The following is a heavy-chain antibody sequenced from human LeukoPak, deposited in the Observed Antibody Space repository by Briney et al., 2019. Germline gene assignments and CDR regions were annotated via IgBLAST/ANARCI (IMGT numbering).Heavy chain of an antibody. CDR3: AKGARYCGATTCYLGGYYYYMDV. D-gene: IGHD2-2*01. CDR2: ISWDAGST. CDR1: GFSFNDHT. V-gene: IGHV3-43*01. Sequence: SGGSLRLSCAASGFSFNDHTMHWVRQAPGKGLEWVSLISWDAGSTYYADSVKGRFTISRDNSKNSPYLQMNSLRTEDTALYYCAKGARYCGATTCYLGGYYYYMDVWGKGTTVTVSS. J-gene: IGHJ6*03.